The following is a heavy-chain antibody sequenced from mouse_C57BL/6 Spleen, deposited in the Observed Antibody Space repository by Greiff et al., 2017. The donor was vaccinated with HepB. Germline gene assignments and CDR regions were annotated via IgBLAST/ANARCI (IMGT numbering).Heavy chain of an antibody. CDR2: INPSSGYT. V-gene: IGHV1-7*01. CDR1: GYTFTSYW. J-gene: IGHJ2*01. D-gene: IGHD2-5*01. Sequence: VQLQQSGAELAKPGASVKLSCKASGYTFTSYWMHWVKQRPGQGLEWIGYINPSSGYTKYNQKFKDKATLTADKSSSTAYMQLSSLTYEDSAVYYCARLRSNYGGDFDYWGQGTTLTVSS. CDR3: ARLRSNYGGDFDY.